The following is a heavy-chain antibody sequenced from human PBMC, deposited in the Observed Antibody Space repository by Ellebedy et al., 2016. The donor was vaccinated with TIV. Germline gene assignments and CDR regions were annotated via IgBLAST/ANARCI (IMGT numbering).Heavy chain of an antibody. V-gene: IGHV3-13*01. CDR1: GFTLSNYD. D-gene: IGHD2-8*01. CDR2: IAIAGDT. J-gene: IGHJ4*02. Sequence: GGSLRLSXAASGFTLSNYDMHWVRQVAGKGLEWVSVIAIAGDTFYSDSVRGRFTISRESAKNLLYLQMNSLSAEDTAVYHCVRAPSWQWRDHFDCWGQGALVTVSS. CDR3: VRAPSWQWRDHFDC.